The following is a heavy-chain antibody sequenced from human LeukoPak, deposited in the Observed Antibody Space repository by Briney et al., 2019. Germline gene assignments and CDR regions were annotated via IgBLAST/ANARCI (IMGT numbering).Heavy chain of an antibody. D-gene: IGHD3-22*01. V-gene: IGHV1-8*01. CDR3: ASYPNYYDRREDAFDI. CDR2: MNPNSGNT. CDR1: GYTFTSYD. Sequence: ASVKVSCKASGYTFTSYDVNWVRQATGQGLEWMGWMNPNSGNTGYAQKFQGRVTMTRDTSINTAYMELSSLRSEDTAVYYCASYPNYYDRREDAFDIWGQGTMVTVSS. J-gene: IGHJ3*02.